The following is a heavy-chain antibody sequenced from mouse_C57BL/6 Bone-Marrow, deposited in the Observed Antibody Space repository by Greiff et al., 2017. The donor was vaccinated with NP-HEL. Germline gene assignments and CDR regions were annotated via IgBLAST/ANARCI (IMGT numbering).Heavy chain of an antibody. CDR2: IYPGSGST. CDR3: ARHYYDYEYYAMDY. J-gene: IGHJ4*01. V-gene: IGHV1-55*01. Sequence: QVQLKQSGAELVRPGTSVKMSCKASGYTFTSYWISWVKQRPGQGLEWIGDIYPGSGSTNYNEKFKSKATLTVDTSSSTAYMQLSSLTSEDSAVYYCARHYYDYEYYAMDYWGQGTSVTVSS. D-gene: IGHD2-4*01. CDR1: GYTFTSYW.